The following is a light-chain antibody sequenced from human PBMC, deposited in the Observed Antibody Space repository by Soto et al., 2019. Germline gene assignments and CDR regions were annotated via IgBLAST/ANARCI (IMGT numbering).Light chain of an antibody. Sequence: EIVLTQSPSTLSLSPGERATLSCRASQSISSSYLAWYQQKPGQAPRLLIYGASRRATGIPDRFSGSGSGTDFTLTISRLEPEVFAVYYCQHYGNSPLLTFGGGTKVQIK. J-gene: IGKJ4*01. CDR2: GAS. CDR3: QHYGNSPLLT. V-gene: IGKV3-20*01. CDR1: QSISSSY.